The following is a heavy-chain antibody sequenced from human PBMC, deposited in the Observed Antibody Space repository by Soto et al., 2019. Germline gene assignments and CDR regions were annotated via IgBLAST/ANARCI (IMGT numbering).Heavy chain of an antibody. Sequence: SETRSLTCTVAGGSISIYYWSWIRQPPGKGLEWIGYIYYSGTTNYNPSLKRRVTISVDTSKNQFSLKLSSVTAADTAVYYCARATSGGPFPFFDYWGQGTLVTVSS. V-gene: IGHV4-59*01. D-gene: IGHD2-15*01. CDR2: IYYSGTT. J-gene: IGHJ4*02. CDR1: GGSISIYY. CDR3: ARATSGGPFPFFDY.